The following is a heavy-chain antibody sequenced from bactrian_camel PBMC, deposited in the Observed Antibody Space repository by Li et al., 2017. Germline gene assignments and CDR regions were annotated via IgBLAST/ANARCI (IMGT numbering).Heavy chain of an antibody. J-gene: IGHJ4*01. V-gene: IGHV3S26*01. CDR2: IESDGTT. CDR3: AARVGWCSEVHDRDGNSFTY. CDR1: GYPTSRHC. Sequence: HVQLVESGGGAVQAGGSLRLSCAASGYPTSRHCMGWFRQTPGKEREGVALIESDGTTSYADSVKGRFTISKDNAKDTLYLQMNSLKPEDTAMYNCAARVGWCSEVHDRDGNSFTYWGQGTQVTVS. D-gene: IGHD3*01.